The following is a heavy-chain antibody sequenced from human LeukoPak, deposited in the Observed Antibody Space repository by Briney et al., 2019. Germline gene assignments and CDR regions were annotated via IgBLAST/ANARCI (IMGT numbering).Heavy chain of an antibody. CDR3: IVFGDSNH. CDR2: VGHDGTFQ. Sequence: PGGSLRLSCAASGFPFGVYGMHWVRQAPGKGLEWLTVVGHDGTFQRYADSVKGRFTISRDTSKNTLYLQINSLRVEDTAVYYCIVFGDSNHWGQGTLVTVSS. V-gene: IGHV3-33*01. D-gene: IGHD4-17*01. J-gene: IGHJ5*02. CDR1: GFPFGVYG.